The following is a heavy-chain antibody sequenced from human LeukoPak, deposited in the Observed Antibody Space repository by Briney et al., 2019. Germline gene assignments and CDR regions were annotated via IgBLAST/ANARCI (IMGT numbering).Heavy chain of an antibody. J-gene: IGHJ4*02. Sequence: PSETLSLTCAVYGGSFSGYYWRWIRQPPGKGLEWIGEINHSGSTNYNPSLKSRVTISVDTSNNHFSLQLSSVTAADTAVYYCARTDQSLYFDYWGQGTLVSVSS. CDR2: INHSGST. CDR1: GGSFSGYY. V-gene: IGHV4-34*01. CDR3: ARTDQSLYFDY. D-gene: IGHD3-16*01.